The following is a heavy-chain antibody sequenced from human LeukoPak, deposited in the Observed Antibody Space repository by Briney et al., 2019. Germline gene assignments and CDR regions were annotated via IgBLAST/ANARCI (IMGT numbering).Heavy chain of an antibody. J-gene: IGHJ4*02. CDR1: GGSISSSSYY. CDR3: ARKNDFWSGYYVDY. Sequence: SETLSLTCTVSGGSISSSSYYWGWIRQPPGKGLEWIGSIYYSGSTYYNPSLKSRVTISVDTSKNQFSLNLNSVTAADTAVYYCARKNDFWSGYYVDYWGQGTLVTV. CDR2: IYYSGST. D-gene: IGHD3-3*01. V-gene: IGHV4-39*01.